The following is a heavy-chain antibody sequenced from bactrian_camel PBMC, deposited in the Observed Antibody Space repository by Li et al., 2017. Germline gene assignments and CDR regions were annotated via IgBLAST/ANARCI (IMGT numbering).Heavy chain of an antibody. J-gene: IGHJ4*01. Sequence: HVQLVESGGGSVQARGSLRLSCSAPRHAYNFNCMGWFRQAPGKEREGVASIWIHGGTTHYIDSVKGRFTISQDYAKNTVYLQMNSLESEDTGMYYCAADTRPGGGPWLEDDEYNFWGQGTQVTVS. CDR1: RHAYNFNC. V-gene: IGHV3S53*01. CDR3: AADTRPGGGPWLEDDEYNF. D-gene: IGHD1*01. CDR2: IWIHGGTT.